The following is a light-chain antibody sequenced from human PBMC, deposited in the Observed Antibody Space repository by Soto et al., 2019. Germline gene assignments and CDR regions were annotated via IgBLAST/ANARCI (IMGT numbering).Light chain of an antibody. V-gene: IGKV1-27*01. CDR2: AAS. CDR1: QGISVY. CDR3: QKYNSAPLT. Sequence: ESQMTQSPSSLSASLGDRVTITCRASQGISVYLAWFQQRPGKVPKLLIYAASTLQSGVPSRFSGSGSGTDFTLTISSLQPEDVATYYCQKYNSAPLTFGGGTKV. J-gene: IGKJ4*01.